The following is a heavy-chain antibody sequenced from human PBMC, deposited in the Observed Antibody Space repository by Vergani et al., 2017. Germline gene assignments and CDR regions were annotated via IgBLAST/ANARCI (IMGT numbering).Heavy chain of an antibody. V-gene: IGHV4-61*02. J-gene: IGHJ4*02. CDR1: GESIRSGSHY. CDR3: ARSRPYCTSGSCPAI. Sequence: QVKLQESGPGLLKPSQTLSLTCTVSGESIRSGSHYWSCIRQPAGKGPEGIGHIHTGGSTDLNPSFKSRVSISVDTSKSQFSLKLNSETVADTAGYYCARSRPYCTSGSCPAIWGQGTLVTVSS. CDR2: IHTGGST. D-gene: IGHD2-15*01.